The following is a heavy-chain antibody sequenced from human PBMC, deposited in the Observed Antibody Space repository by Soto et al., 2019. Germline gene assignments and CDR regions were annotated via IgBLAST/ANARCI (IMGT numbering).Heavy chain of an antibody. CDR1: GFVFRNYG. CDR2: ISYQGTDQ. J-gene: IGHJ6*02. V-gene: IGHV3-30*18. Sequence: QVHLLESGGGVVQAGRSLRLSCVGSGFVFRNYGMHWVRQAPGRGLEWVAAISYQGTDQYYADSVKGRLEVSGDDSANTLSRQGNNLRVEDTAVYYWAKDLIGPGPLAGMDAWGQGTTVSVSS. CDR3: AKDLIGPGPLAGMDA.